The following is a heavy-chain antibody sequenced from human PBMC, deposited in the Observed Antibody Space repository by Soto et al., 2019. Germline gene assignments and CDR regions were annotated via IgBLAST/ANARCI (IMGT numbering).Heavy chain of an antibody. J-gene: IGHJ6*02. D-gene: IGHD6-19*01. Sequence: GGSLRLSCAASGFTFSSYGMHWVRQAPGKGLEWVAVIWYDGSNKYYADSVKGRFTISRDNSKNTLYLQMNSLRAEDTAVYYCAREGGIAVAGHYYYYGMDVWGQGTTVTVSS. CDR1: GFTFSSYG. CDR3: AREGGIAVAGHYYYYGMDV. CDR2: IWYDGSNK. V-gene: IGHV3-33*01.